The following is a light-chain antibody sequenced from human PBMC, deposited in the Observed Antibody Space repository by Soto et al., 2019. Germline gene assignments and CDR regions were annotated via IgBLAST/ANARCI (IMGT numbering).Light chain of an antibody. CDR2: GAF. Sequence: EIVMTQSPATLSVSPGETATLSCRASQSVSYNLAWYQQKPGQGPRLLIYGAFTRATGIPARFSGSGSGTDFTLTISSLQSEDFAVCYCQQYKNWPPLTFGGGTKVEIK. CDR3: QQYKNWPPLT. J-gene: IGKJ4*01. CDR1: QSVSYN. V-gene: IGKV3-15*01.